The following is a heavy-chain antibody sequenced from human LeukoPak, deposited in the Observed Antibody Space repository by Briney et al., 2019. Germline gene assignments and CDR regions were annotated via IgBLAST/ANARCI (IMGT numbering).Heavy chain of an antibody. CDR3: ASPGRVEWTFPFDY. Sequence: SETLSLTCTVSGGSISSSSYYWGWIRQPPGKGLEWIGSIYYSGSTYYNPSLKSRVTISVDTSKNQFSLKLSSVTAADTAVYYCASPGRVEWTFPFDYWGQGTLVTVSS. V-gene: IGHV4-39*01. D-gene: IGHD3-3*01. CDR2: IYYSGST. J-gene: IGHJ4*02. CDR1: GGSISSSSYY.